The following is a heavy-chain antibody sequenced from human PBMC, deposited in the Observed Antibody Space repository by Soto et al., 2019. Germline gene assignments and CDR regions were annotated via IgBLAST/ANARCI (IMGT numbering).Heavy chain of an antibody. CDR3: ARAYLRSYAPPASQH. CDR2: IIPIFGTA. CDR1: GGTFSSYA. D-gene: IGHD2-2*01. J-gene: IGHJ1*01. V-gene: IGHV1-69*14. Sequence: QVQLVQSGAEVKKPGSSVKVSCKASGGTFSSYAISWVRQAPGQGLEWMGGIIPIFGTANYAQKFQGRVTITSDKSTGKANMELGSRRSGDTAGYYCARAYLRSYAPPASQHGGRGTLVTVSS.